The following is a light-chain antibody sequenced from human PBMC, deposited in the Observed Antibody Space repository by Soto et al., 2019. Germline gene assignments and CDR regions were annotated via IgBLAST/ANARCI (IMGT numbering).Light chain of an antibody. J-gene: IGKJ4*01. CDR3: QEYNEWPLT. CDR1: LSISNN. V-gene: IGKV3-15*01. CDR2: SAS. Sequence: VMTQSPATLSVSPGERATLSCRASLSISNNLAWYQQKPGQAPMLLIYSASTRATAIPARFSGSASGTEFTRTIGSLQSEDFAVYYCQEYNEWPLTFGGGTKVESK.